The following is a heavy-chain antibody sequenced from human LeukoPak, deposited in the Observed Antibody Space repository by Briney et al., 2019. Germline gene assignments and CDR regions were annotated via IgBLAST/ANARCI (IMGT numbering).Heavy chain of an antibody. CDR3: AREEQQLAPIDY. CDR1: GFTFSDSY. Sequence: KTGGSLRLSCAASGFTFSDSYMTWVRQAPGKGVEWVAYISGSGHDINYSESAKGRFTISRDNTKNSLYLQMNSLRAEDTAVYYCAREEQQLAPIDYWGQGTLVTVSS. V-gene: IGHV3-11*04. D-gene: IGHD6-13*01. CDR2: ISGSGHDI. J-gene: IGHJ4*02.